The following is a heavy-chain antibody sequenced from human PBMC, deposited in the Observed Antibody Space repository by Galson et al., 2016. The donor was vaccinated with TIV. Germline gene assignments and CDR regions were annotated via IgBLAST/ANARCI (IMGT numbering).Heavy chain of an antibody. CDR2: IKHGGSDK. V-gene: IGHV3-7*01. Sequence: SLRLSCAVSGFIISDYCMSWIRQAPGKGLEWVATIKHGGSDKYYVDSVKGRFTISRDNAKNSLYLQMNSLRAEDTAVYFCARDMDKYCNTECIYYNMDVWGKGTTVTVSS. CDR1: GFIISDYC. CDR3: ARDMDKYCNTECIYYNMDV. J-gene: IGHJ6*03. D-gene: IGHD2/OR15-2a*01.